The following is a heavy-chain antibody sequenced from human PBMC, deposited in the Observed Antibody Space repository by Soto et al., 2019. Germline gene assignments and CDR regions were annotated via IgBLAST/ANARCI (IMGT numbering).Heavy chain of an antibody. CDR1: GYTFTSYG. CDR2: ISAYNGNT. D-gene: IGHD2-2*01. CDR3: ARAVPVAYCSRTSCYQDWFDP. J-gene: IGHJ5*02. V-gene: IGHV1-18*01. Sequence: ASVKVSCKASGYTFTSYGISWVRQAPGQGLAGMGWISAYNGNTNYAQKLQDRVTMTTDTYPSTAYMELRSLRSDDTAVYYCARAVPVAYCSRTSCYQDWFDPWGQGTLVTVSS.